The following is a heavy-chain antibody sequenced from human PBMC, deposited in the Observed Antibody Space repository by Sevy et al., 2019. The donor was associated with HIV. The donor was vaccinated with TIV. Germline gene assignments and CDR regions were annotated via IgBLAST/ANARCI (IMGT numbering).Heavy chain of an antibody. Sequence: SETLSLTCTVSGGSINSGGYYWSWIRQHPGKGLEWIGYIYYSGSAYYNPSLKSRVTISVDTPKKNQFSLKLRSVTAADTAVYYCARAPRDTVRDPYYFDYWGQGTPVTVSS. CDR3: ARAPRDTVRDPYYFDY. CDR1: GGSINSGGYY. CDR2: IYYSGSA. V-gene: IGHV4-31*03. D-gene: IGHD5-18*01. J-gene: IGHJ4*02.